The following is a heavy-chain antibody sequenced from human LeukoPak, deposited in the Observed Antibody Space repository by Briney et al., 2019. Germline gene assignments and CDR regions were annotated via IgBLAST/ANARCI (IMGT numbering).Heavy chain of an antibody. CDR2: ISYDGSNK. CDR1: GFTFSNYA. V-gene: IGHV3-30*04. J-gene: IGHJ4*02. Sequence: GGSLRLSCAASGFTFSNYAIHWVRQAPGKGLEWVAVISYDGSNKYYADSVKGRFTISRDNSENTLYLQMNSLRAEDTAVYYCAKDPRGTLSGYFDYWGQGTLVTVSS. CDR3: AKDPRGTLSGYFDY. D-gene: IGHD3-9*01.